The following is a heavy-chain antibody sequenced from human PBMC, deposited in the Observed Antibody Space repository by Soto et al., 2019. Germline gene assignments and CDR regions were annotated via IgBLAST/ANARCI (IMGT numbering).Heavy chain of an antibody. Sequence: QVQLVQSGTEVKKPGASVKISCKASGYTFISYPLHWVRQAPGQRPEWMGWINAGDDKTQYSQKFQGRLTITRDASASTGYMELSSLRSEDTAVYYCARDPFNLVLGVIPYLDYWGQGTLLTVSS. CDR2: INAGDDKT. CDR1: GYTFISYP. D-gene: IGHD3-10*01. V-gene: IGHV1-3*01. CDR3: ARDPFNLVLGVIPYLDY. J-gene: IGHJ4*02.